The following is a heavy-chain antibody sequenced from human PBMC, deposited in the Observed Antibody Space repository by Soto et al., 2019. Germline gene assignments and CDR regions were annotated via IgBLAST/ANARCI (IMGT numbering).Heavy chain of an antibody. V-gene: IGHV1-69*01. Sequence: QVQLVQPGAEVKRPGSSVKVSCWASGGTFNNYAFVWVRQAPGQNSEWVGGIIPVFITTNYAQKFQCRLRITADESTSTAYMALSRLKSEDTAVYYCARAPANPEYSGSSNIWGQGALVTVDS. D-gene: IGHD5-12*01. CDR2: IIPVFITT. CDR3: ARAPANPEYSGSSNI. CDR1: GGTFNNYA. J-gene: IGHJ4*02.